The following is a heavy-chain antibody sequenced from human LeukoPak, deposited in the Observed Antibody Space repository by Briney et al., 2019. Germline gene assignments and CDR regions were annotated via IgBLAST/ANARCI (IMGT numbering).Heavy chain of an antibody. D-gene: IGHD5-18*01. CDR1: GGSITSYY. V-gene: IGHV4-59*01. Sequence: SETLSLTCTVSGGSITSYYWTWIRQPPGKGLEWIGSIYYSGSTNYNPSLKSRVTISVDTSKNQFSLKLSSVTAADTALYYCARENGYRYDYWGQGTLVTVSS. CDR3: ARENGYRYDY. J-gene: IGHJ4*02. CDR2: IYYSGST.